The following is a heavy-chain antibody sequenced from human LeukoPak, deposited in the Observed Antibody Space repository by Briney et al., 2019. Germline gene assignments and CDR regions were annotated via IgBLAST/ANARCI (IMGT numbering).Heavy chain of an antibody. D-gene: IGHD2-15*01. CDR3: ASSRYCSGGSCYTIDDNWFDP. CDR1: GYTFTNHD. V-gene: IGHV1-2*02. CDR2: INPNSGGT. Sequence: ASVKVSCKASGYTFTNHDIHWVRQAPGQRLEWMGWINPNSGGTNYAQKFQGRVTMTRDTSISTAYMELSSLRSEDTAVYYCASSRYCSGGSCYTIDDNWFDPWGQGTLVTVSS. J-gene: IGHJ5*02.